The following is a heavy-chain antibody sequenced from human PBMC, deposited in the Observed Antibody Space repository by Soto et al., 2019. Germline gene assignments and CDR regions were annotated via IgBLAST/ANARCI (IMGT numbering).Heavy chain of an antibody. CDR1: GFTFSSYA. Sequence: EVQLLESGGGLVQPGGSLRLSCAASGFTFSSYAMSWVRQAPGKGLEWVSAISGSGGSTYYADSVKGRFTIYRDNSKNTLYLQMNSLRAEDTAVYYCAKDHCSGGSCYLDYWGQGALVTVSS. V-gene: IGHV3-23*01. CDR3: AKDHCSGGSCYLDY. D-gene: IGHD2-15*01. J-gene: IGHJ4*02. CDR2: ISGSGGST.